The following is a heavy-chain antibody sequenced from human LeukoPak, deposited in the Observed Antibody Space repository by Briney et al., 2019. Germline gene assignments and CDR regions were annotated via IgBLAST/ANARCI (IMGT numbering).Heavy chain of an antibody. CDR1: GFTFSSYS. CDR3: ARVRSNGWYFDL. J-gene: IGHJ2*01. D-gene: IGHD2-2*01. V-gene: IGHV3-48*02. Sequence: GGSLRLSCAASGFTFSSYSMNLVRQAPGRGLEWVSYISGRSSTIYYADSVKGRFTISRDNAKNSLYLQMNSLRDEDTAVYYCARVRSNGWYFDLWGRGTLVTVSS. CDR2: ISGRSSTI.